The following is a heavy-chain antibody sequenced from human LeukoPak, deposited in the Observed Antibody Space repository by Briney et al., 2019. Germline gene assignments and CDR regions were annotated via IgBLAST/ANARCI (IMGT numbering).Heavy chain of an antibody. CDR3: ARREGKWEAFDI. J-gene: IGHJ3*02. CDR2: ISAYNGNT. V-gene: IGHV1-18*01. D-gene: IGHD1-26*01. Sequence: GASVNVSCKGSGYIFTSYGISWVRQARGKGVEWMGWISAYNGNTNYAQKLQGRVTMTTDTSTSTAYMELRSLRSDDTAVYYCARREGKWEAFDIWGQGTMVTVSS. CDR1: GYIFTSYG.